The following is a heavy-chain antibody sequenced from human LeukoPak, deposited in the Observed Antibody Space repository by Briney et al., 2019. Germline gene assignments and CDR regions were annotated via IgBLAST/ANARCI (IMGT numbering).Heavy chain of an antibody. J-gene: IGHJ4*02. Sequence: PSETLSLTCDVSGYSISSGHYWGWIRQPPGKGLEWTGSLSDGGTPDYNPSLKSRVSMSIDTSKNQFSLRLRSLTAADTAIYYCGTSDSGSIFGVVISFWGQGTLVTVSS. V-gene: IGHV4-38-2*01. CDR1: GYSISSGHY. CDR3: GTSDSGSIFGVVISF. D-gene: IGHD3-3*02. CDR2: LSDGGTP.